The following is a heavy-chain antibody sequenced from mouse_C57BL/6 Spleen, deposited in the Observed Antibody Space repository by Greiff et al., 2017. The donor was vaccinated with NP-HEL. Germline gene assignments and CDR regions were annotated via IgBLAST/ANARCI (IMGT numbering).Heavy chain of an antibody. CDR1: GFTFSSYA. Sequence: EVKVVESGGGLVKPGGSLKLSCAASGFTFSSYAMSWVRQTPEKRLEWVATISDGGSYTYYPDNVKGRFTISRDNAKNNLYLQMSHLKSEDTAMYYCARLPDYWGQGTTLTVSS. CDR2: ISDGGSYT. CDR3: ARLPDY. J-gene: IGHJ2*01. D-gene: IGHD2-12*01. V-gene: IGHV5-4*03.